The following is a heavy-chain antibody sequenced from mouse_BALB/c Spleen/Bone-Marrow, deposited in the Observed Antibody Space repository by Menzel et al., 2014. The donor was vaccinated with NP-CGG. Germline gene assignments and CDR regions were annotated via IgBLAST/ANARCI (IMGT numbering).Heavy chain of an antibody. D-gene: IGHD2-10*02. CDR2: IWGDGTT. CDR1: GFSLTGFG. V-gene: IGHV2-6-7*01. J-gene: IGHJ4*01. CDR3: AREKYGNYYAMDY. Sequence: VMLVESGPGLVAPSQSLSITCTVSGFSLTGFGINWIRPPPGKGLEWLGMIWGDGTTDYNSALKSRLSINKDNSKSQVFLKMNSLQAGDTARYYCAREKYGNYYAMDYWGQGTSVTVSS.